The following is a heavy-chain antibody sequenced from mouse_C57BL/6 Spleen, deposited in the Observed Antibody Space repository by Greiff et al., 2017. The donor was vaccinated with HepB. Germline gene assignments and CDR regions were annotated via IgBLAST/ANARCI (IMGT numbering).Heavy chain of an antibody. CDR1: GFTFSSYA. V-gene: IGHV5-4*03. D-gene: IGHD2-4*01. CDR3: ARYDYEDFDY. CDR2: ISDGGSYT. J-gene: IGHJ2*01. Sequence: EVNVVESGGGLVKPGGSLKLSCAASGFTFSSYAMSWVRQTPEKRLEWVATISDGGSYTYYPDNVKGRFTISRDNAKNNLYLQMSHLKSEDTAMYYCARYDYEDFDYWGQGTTLTVSS.